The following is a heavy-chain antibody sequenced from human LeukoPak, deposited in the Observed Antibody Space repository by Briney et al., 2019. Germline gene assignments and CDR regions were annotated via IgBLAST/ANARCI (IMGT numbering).Heavy chain of an antibody. V-gene: IGHV7-4-1*02. CDR2: INTNTGNP. D-gene: IGHD1-26*01. Sequence: ASVKVSCKASGYTFTSYAMNWVRQAPGQGLEWMGWINTNTGNPTYAQGFTGRFVFSLDTSVSTAYLQISSLKAEDTAVYYCARQDSGSYRAGDAFDIWGQGTMVTVSS. J-gene: IGHJ3*02. CDR1: GYTFTSYA. CDR3: ARQDSGSYRAGDAFDI.